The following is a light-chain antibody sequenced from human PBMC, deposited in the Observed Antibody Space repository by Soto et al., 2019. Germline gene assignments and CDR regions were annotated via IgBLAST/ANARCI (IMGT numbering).Light chain of an antibody. J-gene: IGLJ2*01. Sequence: QSVLTQPPSASGAPGQSVTISCSGSTSNIGSHSVNWYRHLPGTAPKVVMFSNEERPSGVPDRISGSKSGTSASLTISGLQSEDEAGYYCAAWDNSLTGHLVFGGGTKVTVL. CDR3: AAWDNSLTGHLV. V-gene: IGLV1-44*01. CDR2: SNE. CDR1: TSNIGSHS.